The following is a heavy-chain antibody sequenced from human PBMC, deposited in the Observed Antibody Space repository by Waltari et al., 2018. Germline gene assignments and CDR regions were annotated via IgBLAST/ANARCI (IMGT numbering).Heavy chain of an antibody. CDR1: GFPFRRHW. CDR3: ARDLYHAMDV. J-gene: IGHJ6*02. CDR2: VKDDGRSI. Sequence: EVRLVESGGGLVQPGGSLRLPWSGFGFPFRRHWLPWVRQVPGKGVGWVSRVKDDGRSISYADSVKGRFSISRDNAKNMLYLQMNSLRAEDTAVYYCARDLYHAMDVWGQGTTVIVSS. V-gene: IGHV3-74*01.